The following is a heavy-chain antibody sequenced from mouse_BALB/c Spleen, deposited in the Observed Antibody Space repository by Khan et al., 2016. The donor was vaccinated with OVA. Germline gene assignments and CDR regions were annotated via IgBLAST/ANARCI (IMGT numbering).Heavy chain of an antibody. Sequence: EVQLQESGPGLVKPSQSLSLTCTVTGYSITSGYGWNWIRQFPGNKLEWMGYISYSGSTNYNPSLKSRISITRDTSKNQCFMQLNSVTTEDTATNYWARTARIKYWGQGTTLTVSS. CDR1: GYSITSGYG. D-gene: IGHD1-2*01. V-gene: IGHV3-2*02. CDR2: ISYSGST. J-gene: IGHJ2*01. CDR3: ARTARIKY.